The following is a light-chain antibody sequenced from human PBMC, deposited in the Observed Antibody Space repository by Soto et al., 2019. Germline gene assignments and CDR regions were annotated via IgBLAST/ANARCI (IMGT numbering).Light chain of an antibody. CDR3: AAWDDSRNGFYV. CDR2: SNN. J-gene: IGLJ1*01. CDR1: SSNLGSNT. Sequence: QSVLTQPPSASGTPGQRVTISCSGSSSNLGSNTVNWYQQLPGTAPKLLIYSNNQRPSGVPDRFSGSKSGTSASLAISGLQSEDEADYYCAAWDDSRNGFYVFGTGTKLTVL. V-gene: IGLV1-44*01.